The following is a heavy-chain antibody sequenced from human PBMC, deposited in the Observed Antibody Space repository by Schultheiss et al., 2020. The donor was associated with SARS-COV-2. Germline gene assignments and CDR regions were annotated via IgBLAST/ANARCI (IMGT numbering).Heavy chain of an antibody. J-gene: IGHJ5*02. Sequence: SQTLSLTCAVYGGSFSGYYWSWIRQPPGKGLEWIGEINHSGSTNYNPSLKSRVTISVDTSKNQFSLKLSSVTAADTAVYYCARGWDGDYSSPPNWFDPWGQGTLVTVSS. D-gene: IGHD4-17*01. V-gene: IGHV4-34*01. CDR1: GGSFSGYY. CDR2: INHSGST. CDR3: ARGWDGDYSSPPNWFDP.